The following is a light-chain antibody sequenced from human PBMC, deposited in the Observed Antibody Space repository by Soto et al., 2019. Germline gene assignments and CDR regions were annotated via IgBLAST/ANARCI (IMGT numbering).Light chain of an antibody. J-gene: IGKJ3*01. CDR2: KVS. V-gene: IGKV2-30*01. CDR3: MQGTQWPLT. Sequence: DVVMTQSPLSLPVTLGQPASISCRSSQSLAYSDGNTYLTWFQQRPGQSPRRLIYKVSYRDSGVPDRFSGSGSGTDFTLKISRVEAEDVGVYSCMQGTQWPLTFGPGTKVDI. CDR1: QSLAYSDGNTY.